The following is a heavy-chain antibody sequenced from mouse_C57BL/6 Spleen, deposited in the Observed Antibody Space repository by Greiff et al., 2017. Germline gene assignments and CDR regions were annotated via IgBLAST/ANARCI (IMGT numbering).Heavy chain of an antibody. J-gene: IGHJ4*01. CDR2: FYPGGGSI. Sequence: QVQLQQSGAELVKPGASVKLSCKASGYTFTEYTIHWVKQRSGQGLEWIGWFYPGGGSIKYNEKFKDKATLTADKSSSTVYMELSRLTSEDSAVYFCARHEGGRRVYPDYYAMDYWGQGTSVTVSS. CDR1: GYTFTEYT. CDR3: ARHEGGRRVYPDYYAMDY. D-gene: IGHD2-1*01. V-gene: IGHV1-62-2*01.